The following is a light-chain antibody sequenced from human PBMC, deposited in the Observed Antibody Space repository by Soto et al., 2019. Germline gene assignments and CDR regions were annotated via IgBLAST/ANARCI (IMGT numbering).Light chain of an antibody. CDR1: SPNIGSNP. V-gene: IGLV1-44*01. CDR3: AAWDDSLNGYV. J-gene: IGLJ1*01. Sequence: QSVLTQPPSASGTPEQNVTTTCYRNSPNIGSNPVNWYQPLPGTAPKPLIYSNNQRRSGVPDRFSGSKSGTSASLAISGPQSEDEADYYCAAWDDSLNGYVFGTGTKVTVL. CDR2: SNN.